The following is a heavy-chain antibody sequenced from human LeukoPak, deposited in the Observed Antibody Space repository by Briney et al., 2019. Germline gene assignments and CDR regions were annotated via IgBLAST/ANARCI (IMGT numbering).Heavy chain of an antibody. Sequence: GGSLRFSCAASEFTFSSYAMSWVRQAPGKGLEWVSGISTSGGSTSYADSVKGRFTISRDNPRNTLYIQMNSLRVEDTAVYYCAIMHRYYDGSGYWVQWGQGSLVTVSS. J-gene: IGHJ4*02. V-gene: IGHV3-23*01. CDR3: AIMHRYYDGSGYWVQ. CDR2: ISTSGGST. D-gene: IGHD3-22*01. CDR1: EFTFSSYA.